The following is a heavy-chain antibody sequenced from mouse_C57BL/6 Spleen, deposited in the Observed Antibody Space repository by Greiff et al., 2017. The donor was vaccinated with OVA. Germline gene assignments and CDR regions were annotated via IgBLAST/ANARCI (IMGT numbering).Heavy chain of an antibody. V-gene: IGHV5-17*01. D-gene: IGHD2-5*01. J-gene: IGHJ2*01. CDR2: ISSGSSTI. Sequence: EVKLVESGGGLVKPGGSLKLSCAASGFTFSDYGMHWVRQAPEKGLEWVAYISSGSSTIYYADTGKGRFTISRDNAKNTLFLQMTSLRSEDTAMYYCASGRYYSSFDYWGQGTTLTVSS. CDR3: ASGRYYSSFDY. CDR1: GFTFSDYG.